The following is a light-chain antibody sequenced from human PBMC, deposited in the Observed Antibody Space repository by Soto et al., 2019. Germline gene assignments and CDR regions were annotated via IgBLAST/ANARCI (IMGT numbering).Light chain of an antibody. J-gene: IGLJ1*01. Sequence: QPVRTQPASVSGSPGHSITISCTGTTSDIGTYSYVSWYQQHAGKAPKLIIYEVSHRPSGVSNRFSGSKSGSTASLTISGLQAEDEAHYYCCSSTGSSTLIFATGTKVTV. V-gene: IGLV2-14*01. CDR1: TSDIGTYSY. CDR3: CSSTGSSTLI. CDR2: EVS.